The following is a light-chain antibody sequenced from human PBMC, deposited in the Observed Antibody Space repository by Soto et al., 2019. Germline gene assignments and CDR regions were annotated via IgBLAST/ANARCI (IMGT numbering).Light chain of an antibody. J-gene: IGLJ2*01. Sequence: QSVLTQPPSASGTPGQRVTISCSGSSSNIGSNPVDWYQQLPGTAPKVLIYSNNQRPAGVPARFSGSKAGTSASLAISGLQSEDETDSYCAAWDDSLNGVVFGGGTKVTVL. CDR1: SSNIGSNP. V-gene: IGLV1-44*01. CDR2: SNN. CDR3: AAWDDSLNGVV.